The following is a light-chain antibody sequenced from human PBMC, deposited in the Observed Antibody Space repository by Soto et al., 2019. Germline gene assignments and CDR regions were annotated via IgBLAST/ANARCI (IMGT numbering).Light chain of an antibody. CDR3: QSYDNRLTGSYV. CDR1: SSNIGAPFD. Sequence: QSVLTQPPPVSGAPGQRVTISCTGSSSNIGAPFDVHWYQQLPGTAPKLLIYANSIRPSGVPDRFSGSTSGTSASLAITGLQAEDEADYYCQSYDNRLTGSYVFGTGTKLTVL. J-gene: IGLJ1*01. V-gene: IGLV1-40*01. CDR2: ANS.